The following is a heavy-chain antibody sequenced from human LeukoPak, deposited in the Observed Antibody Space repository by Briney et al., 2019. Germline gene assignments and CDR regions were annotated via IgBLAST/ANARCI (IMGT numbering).Heavy chain of an antibody. D-gene: IGHD3-3*01. CDR3: ARDEWPLDY. V-gene: IGHV3-11*01. J-gene: IGHJ4*02. CDR1: GFTFSTYW. CDR2: ISSSGSSI. Sequence: GGSLRLSCAASGFTFSTYWMSWVRQAPGKGLEWVSYISSSGSSIYYADSVKGRFTISRDNAKNSLYLQMNSLRAEDSAMYYCARDEWPLDYWGQGTLVTVSS.